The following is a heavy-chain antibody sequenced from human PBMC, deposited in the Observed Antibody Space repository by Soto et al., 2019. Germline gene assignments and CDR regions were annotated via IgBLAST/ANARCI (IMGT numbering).Heavy chain of an antibody. V-gene: IGHV4-30-2*01. CDR1: GGTISSLGYP. Sequence: PSQTLSLPCAVAGGTISSLGYPRNLNKQPPGKGLEWIGYIYHSGSTYYNPSLKSRVTISVDRSKNQFSLKLSSVTAADTAVYYCARGMTTVTTFDYWGQGTLVTVSS. CDR3: ARGMTTVTTFDY. J-gene: IGHJ4*02. CDR2: IYHSGST. D-gene: IGHD4-17*01.